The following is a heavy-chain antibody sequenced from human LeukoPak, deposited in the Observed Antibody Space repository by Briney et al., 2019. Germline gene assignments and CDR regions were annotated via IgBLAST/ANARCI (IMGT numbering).Heavy chain of an antibody. CDR2: ISGSGGST. Sequence: GGSLRLSCVVSGLTFSSYAMSWVRQAPGKGLEWVSAISGSGGSTYYADSVKGRFTISRDNSKNTLYLQMNSLRAEDTAVYYCADLMATTKSDYWGQGTLVTVSS. D-gene: IGHD5-24*01. CDR3: ADLMATTKSDY. J-gene: IGHJ4*02. CDR1: GLTFSSYA. V-gene: IGHV3-23*01.